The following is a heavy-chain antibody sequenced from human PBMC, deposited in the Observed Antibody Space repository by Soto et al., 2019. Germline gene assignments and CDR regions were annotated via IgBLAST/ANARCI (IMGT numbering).Heavy chain of an antibody. CDR2: ISWNSGSI. J-gene: IGHJ4*02. CDR3: GKGATARFLEYPDY. Sequence: DVQLVESGGGLVQPGRSLRLSCAASGSTFDDYALHWVRQAPGKGLEWVSGISWNSGSIAYAESVKGRFTISRDNAKNSLYLQMDSLRAEDTALYYCGKGATARFLEYPDYWGQGTLVTVSS. V-gene: IGHV3-9*01. D-gene: IGHD3-3*01. CDR1: GSTFDDYA.